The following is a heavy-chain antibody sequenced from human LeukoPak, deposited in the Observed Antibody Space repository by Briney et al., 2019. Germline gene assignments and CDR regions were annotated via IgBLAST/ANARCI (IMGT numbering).Heavy chain of an antibody. CDR3: VTLTYYYDSSGRI. V-gene: IGHV1-2*02. Sequence: ASVKVSCKASGYTFAGYYMHWVRQAPGQGLEWMGWINPNSGGTNYAQKFQGRVTMTRDTPISTAYMELSRLRSDDTAVYYCVTLTYYYDSSGRIWGQGTLVTVSS. CDR2: INPNSGGT. CDR1: GYTFAGYY. D-gene: IGHD3-22*01. J-gene: IGHJ4*02.